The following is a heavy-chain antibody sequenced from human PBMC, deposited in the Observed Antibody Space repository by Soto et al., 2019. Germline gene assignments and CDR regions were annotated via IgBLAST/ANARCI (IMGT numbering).Heavy chain of an antibody. J-gene: IGHJ4*02. CDR2: IFYTGST. CDR1: GGSVNSDNYY. D-gene: IGHD3-3*02. CDR3: AREFSNPPEAFDS. Sequence: QVHLQESGPGQVKPSETLSLICTVSGGSVNSDNYYWSWIRQPPGRGLEWIGYIFYTGSTNYNPSLKSRVTISIAACRNQSSLKLSSVTAADTAVYYCAREFSNPPEAFDSWGQGSLVTVSS. V-gene: IGHV4-61*01.